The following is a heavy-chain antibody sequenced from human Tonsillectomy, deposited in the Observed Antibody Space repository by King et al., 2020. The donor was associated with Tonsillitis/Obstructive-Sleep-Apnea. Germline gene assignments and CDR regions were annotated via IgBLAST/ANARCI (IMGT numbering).Heavy chain of an antibody. V-gene: IGHV1-18*01. Sequence: LVQSGAEVKKPGASVKVSCKASGYTFTNYGISWVRQAPGQGLEWMAWISAHNGHTNYAQKLQGRVTMTTDTSTSTAYMELRSLRPDDTAVYYCARDSMSHYYDSSGYYTFNYWGQGTLVTVSS. CDR3: ARDSMSHYYDSSGYYTFNY. J-gene: IGHJ4*02. CDR1: GYTFTNYG. CDR2: ISAHNGHT. D-gene: IGHD3-22*01.